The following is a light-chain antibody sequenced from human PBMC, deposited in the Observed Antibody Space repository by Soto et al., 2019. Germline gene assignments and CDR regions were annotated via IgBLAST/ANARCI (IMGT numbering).Light chain of an antibody. CDR1: YSDVGTFYF. V-gene: IGLV2-11*01. CDR2: DVT. CDR3: CPYAGSYTYI. Sequence: QSVLTQPRSVSGSPGQSVTISCTGSYSDVGTFYFVSWYQQYPGKGPKLIIYDVTERPSGVPDRFSGSKSGNTASLTISGLQAEDEADYYCCPYAGSYTYILGSGTKVTVL. J-gene: IGLJ1*01.